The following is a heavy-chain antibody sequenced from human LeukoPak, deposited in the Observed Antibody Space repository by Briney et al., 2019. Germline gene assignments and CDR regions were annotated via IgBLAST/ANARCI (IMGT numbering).Heavy chain of an antibody. J-gene: IGHJ4*02. V-gene: IGHV3-21*06. CDR1: GFTFSSYS. Sequence: GGSLRLSCAASGFTFSSYSMNWVRQAPGKGLEWGSSISDSSSYIYYADSVKGRFTISRDNAKNSLYLHMNSLRAEDTAVYYCAREGVWNLPTLVYWGQGTLVTVSS. D-gene: IGHD1-1*01. CDR2: ISDSSSYI. CDR3: AREGVWNLPTLVY.